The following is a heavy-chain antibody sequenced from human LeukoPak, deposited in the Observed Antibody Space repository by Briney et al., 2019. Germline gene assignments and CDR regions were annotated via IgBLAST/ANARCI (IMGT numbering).Heavy chain of an antibody. CDR1: GYPFSVCY. CDR3: ATEIAVTDTIRYFDY. Sequence: ASVKISCKSSGYPFSVCYMHWLEQAPGKGLDWMGRVDAEYEETMIAEKFQGRLTITANTSTDTAYMELSSLRSEDTAISYCATEIAVTDTIRYFDYWGQGTLVTVSS. CDR2: VDAEYEET. J-gene: IGHJ4*02. D-gene: IGHD6-19*01. V-gene: IGHV1-69-2*01.